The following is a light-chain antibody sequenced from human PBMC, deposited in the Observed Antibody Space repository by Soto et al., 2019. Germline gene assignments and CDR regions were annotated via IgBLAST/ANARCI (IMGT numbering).Light chain of an antibody. CDR3: QRSYSTPST. CDR1: QIISSY. J-gene: IGKJ4*01. Sequence: DIQMTQSPSSLSASVGDRVTITCRGSQIISSYLNWYQQKPGKAPKLLIYAEFTLENRDPSRFSGSGTETEFTLPIISLQPEDVSTYYWQRSYSTPSTFGGRTTLEIK. CDR2: AEF. V-gene: IGKV1-39*01.